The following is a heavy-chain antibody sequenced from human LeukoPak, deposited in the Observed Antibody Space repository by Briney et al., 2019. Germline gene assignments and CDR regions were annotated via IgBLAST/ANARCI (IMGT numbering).Heavy chain of an antibody. CDR1: GGTFSSYA. V-gene: IGHV1-69*13. J-gene: IGHJ4*02. CDR3: ARASPNLHYDSSGPVDY. CDR2: IIPIFGTA. Sequence: SVKVSCKASGGTFSSYAISWVRQAPGQGFEWMGGIIPIFGTANYAQKFQGRVTITADESTSTAYMELSSLRSEDTAVYYCARASPNLHYDSSGPVDYWGQGTLVTVSS. D-gene: IGHD3-22*01.